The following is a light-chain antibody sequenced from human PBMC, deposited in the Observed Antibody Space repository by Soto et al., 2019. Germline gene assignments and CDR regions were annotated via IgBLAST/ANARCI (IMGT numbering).Light chain of an antibody. CDR2: GNN. J-gene: IGLJ1*01. CDR1: SSTIGAGYN. V-gene: IGLV1-40*01. Sequence: QSVLTQPPSVSGAPGQRVTISCTGSSSTIGAGYNVHWYQQPPGIAPKLLIYGNNNRPSGVPDRFSGSKSGTSASLAITGLQADDEADYYCQSYDSSLSGDVFGTGTNLTVL. CDR3: QSYDSSLSGDV.